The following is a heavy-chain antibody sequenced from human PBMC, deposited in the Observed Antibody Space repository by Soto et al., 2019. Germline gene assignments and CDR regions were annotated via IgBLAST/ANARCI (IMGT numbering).Heavy chain of an antibody. D-gene: IGHD5-12*01. J-gene: IGHJ6*02. V-gene: IGHV4-34*01. CDR3: AGIIVATTDYYYYGMDV. Sequence: PSETLSLTCAVCNGSFSGYYWSCIRQPPGKGLEWIGEINHSGSTNYNPSLKSRVTISVDTSKNQFSLKLSSVTAADTAVYYCAGIIVATTDYYYYGMDVWGQGTTVTVSS. CDR2: INHSGST. CDR1: NGSFSGYY.